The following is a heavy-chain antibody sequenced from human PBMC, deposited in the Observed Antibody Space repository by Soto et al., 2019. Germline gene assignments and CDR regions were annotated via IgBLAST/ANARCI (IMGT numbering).Heavy chain of an antibody. CDR3: AREGMATIRGPRSYYYYGMDV. CDR2: IYSGGST. J-gene: IGHJ6*02. Sequence: GGSLRLSCAASGFTVSSNYMSWVRQAPGKGLEWVSVIYSGGSTYYADSVKGRFTISRDNSKNTLYLQMNSLRAEDTAVFYCAREGMATIRGPRSYYYYGMDVWGQGTTVTVS. D-gene: IGHD5-12*01. CDR1: GFTVSSNY. V-gene: IGHV3-53*01.